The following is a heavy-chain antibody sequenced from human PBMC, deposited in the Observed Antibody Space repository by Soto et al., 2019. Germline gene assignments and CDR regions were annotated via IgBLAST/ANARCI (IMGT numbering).Heavy chain of an antibody. CDR3: AKPYSGSYFTFDY. V-gene: IGHV3-30*18. CDR1: GFTFSSYG. CDR2: ISYDGSNK. J-gene: IGHJ4*02. D-gene: IGHD1-26*01. Sequence: LRLSCAASGFTFSSYGMHWVRQAPGKGLEWVAVISYDGSNKYYADSVKGRFTISRDNSKNTLYLQMNSLRAEDTAVYYCAKPYSGSYFTFDYWGQGTLVTVSS.